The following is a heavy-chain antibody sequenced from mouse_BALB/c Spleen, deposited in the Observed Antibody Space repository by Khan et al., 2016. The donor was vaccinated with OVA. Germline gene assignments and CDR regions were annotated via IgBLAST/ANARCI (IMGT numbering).Heavy chain of an antibody. CDR2: ISYSGDT. J-gene: IGHJ2*01. D-gene: IGHD2-5*01. Sequence: EVQLQESGPGLVKPSQSLSLTCTVTGYSITSDYAWNWIRQFPGNKLEWMGYISYSGDTAYNPSLNSRISITRDTSKNQFFLQLNSLTTEDTATYYCAAMFLYYRGSNFDGYDFDYWGQGTTLTVSS. CDR1: GYSITSDYA. CDR3: AAMFLYYRGSNFDGYDFDY. V-gene: IGHV3-2*02.